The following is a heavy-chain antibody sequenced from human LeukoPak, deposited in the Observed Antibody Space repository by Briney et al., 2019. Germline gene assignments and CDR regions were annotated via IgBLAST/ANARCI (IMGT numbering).Heavy chain of an antibody. Sequence: PSETLSLTCTVSGGSLSSSNYYWGWLRQPPGRGLEWLGRIYTSGSITYNPSLKSRVIMSVDTSKNQFSLKLSSVTAADTAVYYCARDSGTTGEVKFDHWGQGTLVTVSS. J-gene: IGHJ5*02. CDR2: IYTSGSI. V-gene: IGHV4-39*07. D-gene: IGHD3-10*01. CDR3: ARDSGTTGEVKFDH. CDR1: GGSLSSSNYY.